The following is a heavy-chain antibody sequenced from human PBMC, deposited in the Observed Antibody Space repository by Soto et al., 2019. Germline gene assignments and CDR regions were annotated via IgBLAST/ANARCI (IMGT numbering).Heavy chain of an antibody. V-gene: IGHV4-4*02. J-gene: IGHJ4*02. Sequence: SETLSLTCSGSGGSLSSRNWWSWVRQPPGKGLEWIGEIYHSGSTNYNPSLKSRVTISVDKSKNRFSLKLSSVTAAYTAVYYCARRLSTLSPLDYWGQGTLVTVSS. CDR3: ARRLSTLSPLDY. D-gene: IGHD3-16*02. CDR1: GGSLSSRNW. CDR2: IYHSGST.